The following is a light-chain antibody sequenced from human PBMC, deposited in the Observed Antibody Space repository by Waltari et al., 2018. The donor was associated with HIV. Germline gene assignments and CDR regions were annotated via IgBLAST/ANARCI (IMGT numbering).Light chain of an antibody. J-gene: IGLJ2*01. V-gene: IGLV2-8*01. CDR1: SSDIGLYNF. Sequence: QSALTQPPSASGSPGQSVTIPCDGTSSDIGLYNFVSWYQHHPGKAPKLMISDVSRRPSGVPDRFSGSKSGNTASLTVSGLQADDEATYYCFSYAGNNFLLFGGGTKLTVL. CDR2: DVS. CDR3: FSYAGNNFLL.